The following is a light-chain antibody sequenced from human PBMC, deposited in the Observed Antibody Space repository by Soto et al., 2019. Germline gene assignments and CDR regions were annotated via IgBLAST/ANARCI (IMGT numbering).Light chain of an antibody. J-gene: IGLJ1*01. CDR3: TSYAGSYIFFYV. CDR2: EVS. Sequence: QSVLTQPPSASGSPGQSVTISCTGTSSDVGAYNYVSWYQQLPGKAPKLIIYEVSKRPSGVPDRFSGSKSGNTASLTVSGLQAEDEADYYCTSYAGSYIFFYVFGPGTMVTV. V-gene: IGLV2-8*01. CDR1: SSDVGAYNY.